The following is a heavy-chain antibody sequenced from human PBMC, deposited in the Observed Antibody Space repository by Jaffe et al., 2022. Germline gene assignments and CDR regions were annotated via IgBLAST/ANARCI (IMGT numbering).Heavy chain of an antibody. V-gene: IGHV3-74*01. CDR3: ARGFYCSGGSCDDTTFDY. J-gene: IGHJ4*02. Sequence: EVQLVESGGGLVQPGGSLRLSCVASGFTVSNYWMHWVRQVPGKGLVWVSRINSDGSISSYADSVKGRFTISRDNAKNTVYLQMNSLRAEDTAVYYCARGFYCSGGSCDDTTFDYWGQGTLVTVSS. CDR2: INSDGSIS. D-gene: IGHD2-15*01. CDR1: GFTVSNYW.